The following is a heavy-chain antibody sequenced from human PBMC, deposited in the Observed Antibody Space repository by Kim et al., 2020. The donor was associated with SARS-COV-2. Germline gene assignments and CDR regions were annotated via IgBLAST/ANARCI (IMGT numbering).Heavy chain of an antibody. CDR2: IRGTDGST. V-gene: IGHV3-23*01. CDR1: GFTFSTYD. D-gene: IGHD2-2*01. CDR3: AKGYYCTSTTCYAY. J-gene: IGHJ4*02. Sequence: GGSLRLSCAASGFTFSTYDMYWVRQAPGKGLECVSGIRGTDGSTHYADSVKGRFTISRDNSKNTLYLQMNSLRAEDTAVYYCAKGYYCTSTTCYAYCGQGTLVTVSS.